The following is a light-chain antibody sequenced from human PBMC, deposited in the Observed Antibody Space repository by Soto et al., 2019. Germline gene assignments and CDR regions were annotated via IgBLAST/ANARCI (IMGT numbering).Light chain of an antibody. Sequence: QSVLTQLPSASGTPGQRVTISCSGSNSNIGSKYVYWYQQLPGTAPKLLLYRNNQRPSGVPDRFSGSKSGTSASLAISGLLSEDEADYYCAAWDNSLVGGPAFGGGTKLTVL. CDR1: NSNIGSKY. V-gene: IGLV1-47*01. CDR2: RNN. J-gene: IGLJ2*01. CDR3: AAWDNSLVGGPA.